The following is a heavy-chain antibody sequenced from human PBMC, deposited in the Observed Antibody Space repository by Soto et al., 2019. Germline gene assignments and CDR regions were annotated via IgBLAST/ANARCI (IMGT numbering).Heavy chain of an antibody. CDR3: ARAGRRYSDGSPMRFVDY. CDR1: GFTFSSYA. CDR2: ISYDGSNK. J-gene: IGHJ4*02. Sequence: QVQLVESGGGVVQPGRSLRLSCAASGFTFSSYAMHWVRQAPGKGLEWVAVISYDGSNKYYADSVKGRFTISRDNSKNPEYLEMNRWRGVDAAVYYCARAGRRYSDGSPMRFVDYWGQGTLVTVSS. V-gene: IGHV3-30-3*01. D-gene: IGHD5-18*01.